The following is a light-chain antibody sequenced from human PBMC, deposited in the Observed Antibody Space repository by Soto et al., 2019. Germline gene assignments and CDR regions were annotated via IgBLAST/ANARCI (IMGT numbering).Light chain of an antibody. Sequence: EIVLTQSPATLSVSPGERATLSCRANQSVSINLAWYQQKPGQAPRFLIYEASTRATGIPARFSGSGSGTEFTLTISSLQSEDSAIYYCQQYYNWPPLYTFGQGTKLEIK. CDR1: QSVSIN. CDR2: EAS. J-gene: IGKJ2*01. CDR3: QQYYNWPPLYT. V-gene: IGKV3D-15*01.